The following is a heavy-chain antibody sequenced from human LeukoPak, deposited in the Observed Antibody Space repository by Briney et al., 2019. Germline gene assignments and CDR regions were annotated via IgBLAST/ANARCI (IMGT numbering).Heavy chain of an antibody. CDR3: AREYCSRTSCYGVDY. J-gene: IGHJ4*02. Sequence: ASVKVSCKASGYTFTTFGISWVRQAPGQGLEWMGWISAYNGNTNYAQKLQGRVTMTTDTSTSPAYMELRSLRSDDTAVYYCAREYCSRTSCYGVDYWGQGTLVTVSS. CDR1: GYTFTTFG. CDR2: ISAYNGNT. V-gene: IGHV1-18*01. D-gene: IGHD2-2*01.